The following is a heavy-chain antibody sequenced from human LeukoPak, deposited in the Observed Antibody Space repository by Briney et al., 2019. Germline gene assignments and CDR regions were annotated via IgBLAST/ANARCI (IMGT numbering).Heavy chain of an antibody. CDR1: GGTFSNYA. CDR3: ARGGEANYYDTSGYYLYYY. J-gene: IGHJ4*02. Sequence: ASVKVSCKASGGTFSNYAISWVRQAPGQGLEWMGRIIPIFGTTNYAQKFQGRVTITTDESTSTAYMELSSLRSEDTAVYYCARGGEANYYDTSGYYLYYYWGQGTLVIVSS. D-gene: IGHD3-22*01. CDR2: IIPIFGTT. V-gene: IGHV1-69*05.